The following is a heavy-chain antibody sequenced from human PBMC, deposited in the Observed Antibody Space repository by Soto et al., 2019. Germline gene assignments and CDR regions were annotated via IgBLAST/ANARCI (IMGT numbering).Heavy chain of an antibody. CDR1: GGSISSYY. CDR3: ASSRANDFWFDP. Sequence: PSETLSLTCTVSGGSISSYYWSWIRQPPGKGLEWIGYIYYSGSTNYNPSLKSRVTISVDTSKNQFSLKLSSVTAADTAVYYCASSRANDFWFDPWGQGTLVTVSS. V-gene: IGHV4-59*08. D-gene: IGHD3-3*01. J-gene: IGHJ5*02. CDR2: IYYSGST.